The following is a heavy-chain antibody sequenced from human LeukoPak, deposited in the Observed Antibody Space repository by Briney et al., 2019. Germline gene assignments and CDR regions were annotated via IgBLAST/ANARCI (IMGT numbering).Heavy chain of an antibody. CDR3: ASCGGSYSSYYFDY. CDR2: IIPIFGTA. V-gene: IGHV1-69*13. J-gene: IGHJ4*02. D-gene: IGHD1-26*01. Sequence: SVKVSCKASGYTFTSYYMHWVRQTPGQGLEWVGGIIPIFGTANYAQKFQGRVTITADESTSTAYMELSSLRSEDTAVYYCASCGGSYSSYYFDYWGQGTLVTVSS. CDR1: GYTFTSYY.